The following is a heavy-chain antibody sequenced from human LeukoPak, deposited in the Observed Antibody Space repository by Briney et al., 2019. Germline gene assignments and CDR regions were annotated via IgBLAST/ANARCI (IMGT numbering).Heavy chain of an antibody. Sequence: PGGSLRLSCAASGFTFSSYDMHWVRQATGKGLEWVSAIGTAGDTYYPGSVKGRFTISRENAKNSLYLQMNSLRAGDTAVYYCARGDSSGWYPVDAFDIWGQGTMVTVSS. CDR1: GFTFSSYD. V-gene: IGHV3-13*01. D-gene: IGHD6-19*01. J-gene: IGHJ3*02. CDR2: IGTAGDT. CDR3: ARGDSSGWYPVDAFDI.